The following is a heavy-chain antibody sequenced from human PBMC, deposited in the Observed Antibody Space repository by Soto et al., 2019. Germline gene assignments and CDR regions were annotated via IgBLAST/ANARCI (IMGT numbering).Heavy chain of an antibody. CDR1: GGSISSYY. Sequence: PSETLSLTCTVSGGSISSYYWSWIRQPAGKGLEWIGRIYTSGSTNYNPSLKSRVTMSVDTAKNQFSLKLSSLPAADTAVYYCARDLRFRYYYYGMDVWVHVNTVTVSS. CDR2: IYTSGST. V-gene: IGHV4-4*07. D-gene: IGHD3-3*01. CDR3: ARDLRFRYYYYGMDV. J-gene: IGHJ6*02.